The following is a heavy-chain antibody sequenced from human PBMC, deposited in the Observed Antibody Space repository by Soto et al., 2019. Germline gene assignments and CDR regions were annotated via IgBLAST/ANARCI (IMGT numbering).Heavy chain of an antibody. CDR1: GFTFSSYA. Sequence: EVQILESGGGLVQPGGSLRLSCAASGFTFSSYAMYWVRQAPWKGLAWVSGISDSGTGTYYADSVKGRFTISRDNSKNTVYLQMKSLRAEDTAVYYCAKDHTVVIRDAFDIWGQGTMVNFSS. CDR2: ISDSGTGT. J-gene: IGHJ3*02. D-gene: IGHD3-22*01. CDR3: AKDHTVVIRDAFDI. V-gene: IGHV3-23*01.